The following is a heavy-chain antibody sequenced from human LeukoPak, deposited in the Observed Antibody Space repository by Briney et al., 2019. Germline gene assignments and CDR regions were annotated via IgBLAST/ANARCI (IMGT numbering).Heavy chain of an antibody. D-gene: IGHD6-19*01. Sequence: SETLSLTCTVSGYSISSGYYWGWIRQPPGKGLEWIGSIYHSGSTYYNPSLKSRVTISVDTSKNQFSLKLSSVTAADTAVYYCARDPKYSSGVYWGQGTLVTVSS. CDR1: GYSISSGYY. V-gene: IGHV4-38-2*02. J-gene: IGHJ4*02. CDR2: IYHSGST. CDR3: ARDPKYSSGVY.